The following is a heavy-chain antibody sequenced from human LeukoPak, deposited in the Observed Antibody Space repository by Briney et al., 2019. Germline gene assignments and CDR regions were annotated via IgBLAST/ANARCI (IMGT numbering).Heavy chain of an antibody. CDR1: GYTFTSYG. D-gene: IGHD2-2*01. J-gene: IGHJ5*02. V-gene: IGHV1-18*01. CDR2: ISAYNGNT. Sequence: ASVKVSCKASGYTFTSYGISWVRQAPGQGLEWMGWISAYNGNTNYAQKLQGRVTMTTDTSTSTAYMELRSLRSDDTAVYYCARAYGAAMPLENWLDPWGQGTLVTVSS. CDR3: ARAYGAAMPLENWLDP.